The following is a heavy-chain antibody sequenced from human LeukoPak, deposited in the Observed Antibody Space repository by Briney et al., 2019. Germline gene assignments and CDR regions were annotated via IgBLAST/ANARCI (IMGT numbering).Heavy chain of an antibody. J-gene: IGHJ3*02. CDR3: ASGAYCGGDCYSGAFDI. Sequence: GESLKISCKGSGYTFTNYYIGWVRQTPGKGLEWMGIISPGDSDARYSPSFQGQVTISADKSISTAYLQWRSLKASDTAMYYCASGAYCGGDCYSGAFDIWGQGTMVTVSS. V-gene: IGHV5-51*01. CDR2: ISPGDSDA. CDR1: GYTFTNYY. D-gene: IGHD2-21*02.